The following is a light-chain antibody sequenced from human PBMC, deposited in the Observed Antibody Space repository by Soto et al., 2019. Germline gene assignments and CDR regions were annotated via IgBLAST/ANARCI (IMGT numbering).Light chain of an antibody. V-gene: IGKV1-5*03. CDR3: QQYNSYSPT. CDR2: KAS. J-gene: IGKJ1*01. Sequence: DIQMTQSPSTLSASVGDRVTITCRASQSISSWLAWYQQKPGKAPKLLIYKASSLESGVPSRLSGSGSGTGFTLAISSLQPDDFATHYCQQYNSYSPTFGHGTKVEIK. CDR1: QSISSW.